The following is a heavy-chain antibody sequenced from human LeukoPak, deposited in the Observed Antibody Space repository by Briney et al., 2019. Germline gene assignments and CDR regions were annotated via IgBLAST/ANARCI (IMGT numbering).Heavy chain of an antibody. CDR3: ARWLVRGSRSSYFDY. V-gene: IGHV1-8*01. CDR2: MNPNSGAT. Sequence: ASAKASCMPSGSTLTNYEFNWVRQATGPGRRCMGWMNPNSGATGYAQKFKGRVTMTRDTSINTAYMELSSLRSEDTAVYYCARWLVRGSRSSYFDYWGQGTLVTVSS. D-gene: IGHD6-6*01. J-gene: IGHJ4*02. CDR1: GSTLTNYE.